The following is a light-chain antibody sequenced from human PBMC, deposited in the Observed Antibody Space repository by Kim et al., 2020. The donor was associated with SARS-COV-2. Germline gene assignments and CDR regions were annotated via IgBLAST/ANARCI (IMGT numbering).Light chain of an antibody. V-gene: IGKV3-11*01. CDR3: QQHSKWPPAPS. CDR1: QSISDK. CDR2: TAS. Sequence: PGERVTLSCTASQSISDKLAWYQQRPGQAPRLLIYTASTRATGIPVRFSGSGSGTEFTLTIGSLEPEDFAIYYCQQHSKWPPAPSFGGGTKVDIK. J-gene: IGKJ4*01.